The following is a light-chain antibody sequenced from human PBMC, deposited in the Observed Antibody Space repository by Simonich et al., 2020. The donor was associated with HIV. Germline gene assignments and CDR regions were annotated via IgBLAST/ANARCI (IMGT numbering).Light chain of an antibody. J-gene: IGKJ4*01. CDR1: QSVSSN. CDR2: GAS. V-gene: IGKV3-15*01. CDR3: QQYNYWPLFLT. Sequence: EMVMTQSPATLSVSPGERATLSCRASQSVSSNLAGYQQKPGQSPRLLIYGASARATGIPARFSGSGSGTEFTLTISSLQSEDFAVYYCQQYNYWPLFLTFGGGTKVEIK.